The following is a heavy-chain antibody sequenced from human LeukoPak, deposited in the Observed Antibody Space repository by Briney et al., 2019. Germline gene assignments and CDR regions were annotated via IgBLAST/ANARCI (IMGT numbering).Heavy chain of an antibody. CDR1: GFTLSTYA. J-gene: IGHJ1*01. D-gene: IGHD3-9*01. CDR3: AKDGYDILTGYYMAQH. V-gene: IGHV3-23*01. Sequence: GGSLRLSCAASGFTLSTYAMSWVRQTPGKGLEWVAATSSSDAGTYHADSVRGRFTISRDNSKNTLYLQMNSLRAEDTAVYYCAKDGYDILTGYYMAQHWGQGTLVTVSS. CDR2: TSSSDAGT.